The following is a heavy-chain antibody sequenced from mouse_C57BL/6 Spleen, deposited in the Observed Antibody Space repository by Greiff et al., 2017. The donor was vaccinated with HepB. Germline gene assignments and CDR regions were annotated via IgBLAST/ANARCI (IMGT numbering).Heavy chain of an antibody. D-gene: IGHD2-1*01. CDR2: IRNKANGYTT. J-gene: IGHJ3*01. CDR1: GFTFTDYY. CDR3: ASHYCNFAWLAY. V-gene: IGHV7-3*01. Sequence: EVQLVESGGGLVQPGGSLSLSCAASGFTFTDYYMSWVRQPPGKALEWLGFIRNKANGYTTEYSASVKGRFTISRDNSQSILYLQMNALRAEDSSTYYCASHYCNFAWLAYWGQGTLVTVSA.